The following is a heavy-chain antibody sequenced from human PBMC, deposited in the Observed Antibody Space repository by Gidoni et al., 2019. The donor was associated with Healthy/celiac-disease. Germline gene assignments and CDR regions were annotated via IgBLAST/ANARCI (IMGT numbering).Heavy chain of an antibody. CDR1: GFTFSNAW. Sequence: EVQLVESGGGLVKPGGSLRLSCAASGFTFSNAWMSWVRKAPGKGLDGVVRSKSKTDGGTTDYSAPVKGRFTISRDDSKNTLYLQMNSLKTEDTAVYYCTTDRVGIVVVVAAFDDAFDIWGQGTMVTVSS. J-gene: IGHJ3*02. V-gene: IGHV3-15*01. D-gene: IGHD2-15*01. CDR3: TTDRVGIVVVVAAFDDAFDI. CDR2: SKSKTDGGTT.